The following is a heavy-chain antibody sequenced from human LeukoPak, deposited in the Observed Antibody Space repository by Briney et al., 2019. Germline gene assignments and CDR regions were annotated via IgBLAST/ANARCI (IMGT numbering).Heavy chain of an antibody. CDR1: GFTFSDTW. Sequence: KSGGSLRLSCVTSGFTFSDTWMHWVRQAPGKGLEWVSSISSESSYIYYADSVKGRFTISRDDAKKSPYLQMNSLRADDTAVYFCARYCSSSRCLYYYHMDVWGKGTTVTVSS. D-gene: IGHD2-2*01. CDR3: ARYCSSSRCLYYYHMDV. CDR2: ISSESSYI. V-gene: IGHV3-21*01. J-gene: IGHJ6*03.